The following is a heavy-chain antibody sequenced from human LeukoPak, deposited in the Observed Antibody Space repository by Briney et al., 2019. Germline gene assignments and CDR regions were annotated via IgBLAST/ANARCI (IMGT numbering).Heavy chain of an antibody. CDR1: GYTFTSYG. CDR2: ISAYNGNT. V-gene: IGHV1-18*01. Sequence: GASVKVSCKASGYTFTSYGISWVRQAPGQGLEWMGWISAYNGNTNYAQKLQGRVTMTTDTFTSTAYMELRSLRSDDTAVYYCAREGSLNYDILTGYSTGGYCFDYWGQGTLVTVSS. CDR3: AREGSLNYDILTGYSTGGYCFDY. J-gene: IGHJ4*02. D-gene: IGHD3-9*01.